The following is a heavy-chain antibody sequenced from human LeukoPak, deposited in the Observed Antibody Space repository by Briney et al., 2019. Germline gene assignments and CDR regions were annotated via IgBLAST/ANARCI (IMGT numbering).Heavy chain of an antibody. Sequence: PGGSLRLSCAASGFTFTMYSMTWVRKAPGKGLEWVSYIDGSSSTIYYVDSVKGRFTSSRDKDKNSLYLQMNSLRAEDTAVYYCARIGHYDSSGYYHYYYYMDVWGKGTTVTVSS. D-gene: IGHD3-22*01. V-gene: IGHV3-48*01. CDR1: GFTFTMYS. J-gene: IGHJ6*03. CDR3: ARIGHYDSSGYYHYYYYMDV. CDR2: IDGSSSTI.